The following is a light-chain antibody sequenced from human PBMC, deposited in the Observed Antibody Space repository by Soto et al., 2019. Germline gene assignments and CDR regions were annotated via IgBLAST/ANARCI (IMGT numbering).Light chain of an antibody. J-gene: IGKJ2*01. CDR1: QSLVHIDGNTY. V-gene: IGKV2-24*01. CDR2: KIS. Sequence: DIVLTQTRLSSPVTLGQPASISCRSSQSLVHIDGNTYFNWLQQRPGQPPRLLIYKISNRFPGGQDRFSGSGAGTDFTLKIRRVEAEDVGVYYCMQATQSSTFGQGTRLEIK. CDR3: MQATQSST.